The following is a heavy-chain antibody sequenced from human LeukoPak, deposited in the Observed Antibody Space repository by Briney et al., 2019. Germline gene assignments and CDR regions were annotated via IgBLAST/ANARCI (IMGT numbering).Heavy chain of an antibody. CDR3: ARAQYSSSWTPYYYYMDV. CDR1: GGTFSSYA. CDR2: IIPIFGTA. Sequence: ASVKVSCKASGGTFSSYAISWVRQAPGQGVEWMGGIIPIFGTANYAQKFQGRVTITTDESTSTAYMELSSLRSEDTAVYYCARAQYSSSWTPYYYYMDVWGKGTTVTVSS. D-gene: IGHD6-13*01. J-gene: IGHJ6*03. V-gene: IGHV1-69*05.